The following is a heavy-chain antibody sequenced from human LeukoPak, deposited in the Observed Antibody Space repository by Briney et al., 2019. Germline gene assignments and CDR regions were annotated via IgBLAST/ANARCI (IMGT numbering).Heavy chain of an antibody. CDR1: GFTFSSYW. CDR2: IKQDGSEK. CDR3: ARNDGAVKNYFDY. J-gene: IGHJ4*02. Sequence: PGGSLRLSCAASGFTFSSYWMSWVRQAPGKGLEWVANIKQDGSEKYYVDSVKGRFTISRDNSKNTLYLQMNSLRAEDTAVYYCARNDGAVKNYFDYWGQGTLVTVSS. V-gene: IGHV3-7*03. D-gene: IGHD4/OR15-4a*01.